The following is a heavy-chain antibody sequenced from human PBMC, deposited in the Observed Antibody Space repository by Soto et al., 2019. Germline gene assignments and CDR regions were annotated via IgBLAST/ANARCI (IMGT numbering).Heavy chain of an antibody. D-gene: IGHD3-10*01. CDR1: AGTFSSYA. J-gene: IGHJ6*02. V-gene: IGHV1-69*06. Sequence: QVQLVQSGAEVKKPGSSVKVSCKASAGTFSSYAISWVGQAPGQGLEWMGGIIPIFGTANYAQKFQGRVTITADKSTSTAYMELSSLRSEDTAVYYCAREDRYYGSGSYTYYYGMDVWGQGTTVTVSS. CDR3: AREDRYYGSGSYTYYYGMDV. CDR2: IIPIFGTA.